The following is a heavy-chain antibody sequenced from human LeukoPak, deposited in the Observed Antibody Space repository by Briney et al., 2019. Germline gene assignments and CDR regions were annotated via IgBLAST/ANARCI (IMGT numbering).Heavy chain of an antibody. D-gene: IGHD6-13*01. CDR1: GFTFSSYA. CDR3: ARTSSSWYYFDY. J-gene: IGHJ4*02. V-gene: IGHV3-30*04. Sequence: PGRSLRLSCAASGFTFSSYAMHWVRQAPGKGLEWVAVISYDGSNKYYADSVKGRFTISRDNSKNTLYLQMNSLRAEDTTVYYCARTSSSWYYFDYWGQGTLVTVSS. CDR2: ISYDGSNK.